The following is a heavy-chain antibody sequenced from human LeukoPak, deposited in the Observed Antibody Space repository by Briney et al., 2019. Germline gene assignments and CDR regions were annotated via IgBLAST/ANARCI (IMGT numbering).Heavy chain of an antibody. D-gene: IGHD2-15*01. Sequence: GASVTDSCKASGYTFTSYYMHWMRPAPDQGRQGMGITNPRGGSTRYAQKFQGRVNMTRYTSTSTVHLEHSHLRSEATAVNDYQRDAGVCSGGDGLCYFDIWGKGTMVTVSS. CDR2: TNPRGGST. V-gene: IGHV1-46*01. J-gene: IGHJ3*02. CDR1: GYTFTSYY. CDR3: QRDAGVCSGGDGLCYFDI.